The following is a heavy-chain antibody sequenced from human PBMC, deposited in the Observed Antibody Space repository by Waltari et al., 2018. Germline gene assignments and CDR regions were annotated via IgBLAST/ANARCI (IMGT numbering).Heavy chain of an antibody. V-gene: IGHV4-39*01. Sequence: QLQLQESGPGLVKPSETLSLTCTVSGGSISSSSYYWGWIRQPPGKGLEWIGSIYYSGGTYDNPSLKSRVTISVDTSKNQFSLKLSSVTAADTAVYYCARRQWIQLWLTFDYWGQGTLVTVSS. CDR2: IYYSGGT. CDR1: GGSISSSSYY. CDR3: ARRQWIQLWLTFDY. J-gene: IGHJ4*02. D-gene: IGHD5-18*01.